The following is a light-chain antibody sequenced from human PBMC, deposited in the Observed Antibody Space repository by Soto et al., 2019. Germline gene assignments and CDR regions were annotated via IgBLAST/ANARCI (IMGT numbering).Light chain of an antibody. CDR2: SAS. CDR1: QDIGTN. Sequence: DIEMTQSPSSVSASVGDRVSISCRASQDIGTNLVWYQQKAGRAPTLLIYSASSLQSGVPSRFSGSGSGTDFTLTITTLQTEDSATYYCQQANTFPLAFGQGTQVQI. V-gene: IGKV1-12*01. CDR3: QQANTFPLA. J-gene: IGKJ1*01.